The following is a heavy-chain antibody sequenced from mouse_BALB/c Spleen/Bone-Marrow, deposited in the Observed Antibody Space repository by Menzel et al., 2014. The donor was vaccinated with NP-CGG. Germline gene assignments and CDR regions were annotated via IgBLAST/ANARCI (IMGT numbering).Heavy chain of an antibody. CDR3: ARYDYDVGYFDY. D-gene: IGHD2-4*01. CDR1: GYSITSDYA. CDR2: ISYSGST. Sequence: EVQLQQSGPGLVKPSQSLSPTCTVTGYSITSDYAWNWIRQFPGNKLEWMGYISYSGSTSYNPSLKSRISITRDTSKNQFFLQLNSVTTEDTATYYCARYDYDVGYFDYWGQGTTLTVSS. V-gene: IGHV3-2*02. J-gene: IGHJ2*01.